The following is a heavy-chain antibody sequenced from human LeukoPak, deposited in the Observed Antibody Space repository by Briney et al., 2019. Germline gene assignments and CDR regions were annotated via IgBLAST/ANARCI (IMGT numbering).Heavy chain of an antibody. V-gene: IGHV3-66*01. D-gene: IGHD2-2*01. CDR2: IYSGGST. CDR1: GFTVSSNY. CDR3: ARDLQTSNPYCSSTSCYPI. J-gene: IGHJ4*02. Sequence: GGSLRLSCAASGFTVSSNYMSWVRQAPGKGLEWVAVIYSGGSTYYADSVKGRFTISRDNSKNTLYLQMNSLRAEDTAVYYCARDLQTSNPYCSSTSCYPIWGQGTLVTVSS.